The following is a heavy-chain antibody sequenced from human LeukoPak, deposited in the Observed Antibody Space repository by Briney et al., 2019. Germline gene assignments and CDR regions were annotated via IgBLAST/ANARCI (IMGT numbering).Heavy chain of an antibody. CDR1: GGSISSYY. CDR3: ARGPDSSGYYDPFDY. Sequence: SETLSLTCTVSGGSISSYYWSRIRQPPGKGLEWIGYIYYSGSTNYNPSLKSRVTISVDTSKNQFSLKLSSVTAADTAVYYCARGPDSSGYYDPFDYWGQGTLVTVSS. CDR2: IYYSGST. D-gene: IGHD3-22*01. J-gene: IGHJ4*02. V-gene: IGHV4-59*01.